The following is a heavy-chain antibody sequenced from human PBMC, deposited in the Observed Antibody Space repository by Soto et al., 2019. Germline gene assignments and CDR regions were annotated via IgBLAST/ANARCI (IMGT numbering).Heavy chain of an antibody. V-gene: IGHV3-74*01. CDR3: ARGAAVAEAYYYYGMDV. CDR2: INSDGSST. D-gene: IGHD6-19*01. CDR1: GFTFSSYW. J-gene: IGHJ6*02. Sequence: GGSLRLSCAASGFTFSSYWMHWVRQAPGKGLVWVSRINSDGSSTGYADSVKGRFTISRDNAKNTLYLQMNSLRAEDTAVYYCARGAAVAEAYYYYGMDVWGQGTTVTVSS.